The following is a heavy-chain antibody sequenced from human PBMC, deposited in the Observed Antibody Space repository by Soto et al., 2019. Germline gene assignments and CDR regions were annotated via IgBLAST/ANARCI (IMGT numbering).Heavy chain of an antibody. Sequence: GGSLRLSCAASGFTFDDYAIPWVRQAPGKGLEWVSGISWNSGSIGYADSVKGRFTISSDTAKNSLYLKMNSLRAEDTAFYYCAKSLLYSIGWYYFDFWGQGTLVTVSS. D-gene: IGHD6-19*01. V-gene: IGHV3-9*01. CDR3: AKSLLYSIGWYYFDF. J-gene: IGHJ4*02. CDR1: GFTFDDYA. CDR2: ISWNSGSI.